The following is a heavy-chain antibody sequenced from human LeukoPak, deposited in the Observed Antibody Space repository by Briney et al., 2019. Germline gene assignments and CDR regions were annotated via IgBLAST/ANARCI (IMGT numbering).Heavy chain of an antibody. Sequence: SETLSLTCTVSGGSISSSTYYWGWIRQPPGKGLEWIGSISYTGTTYYKPSLKSRVTISVDTSKNQFSLNLRSVTAAGTAVYYCARQKGGVAGLKYYFDYWGQGTLVTVSS. CDR2: ISYTGTT. CDR3: ARQKGGVAGLKYYFDY. V-gene: IGHV4-39*01. CDR1: GGSISSSTYY. D-gene: IGHD6-19*01. J-gene: IGHJ4*02.